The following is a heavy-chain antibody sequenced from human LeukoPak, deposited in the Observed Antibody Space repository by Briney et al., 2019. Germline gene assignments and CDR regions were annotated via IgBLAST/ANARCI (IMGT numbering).Heavy chain of an antibody. D-gene: IGHD6-13*01. CDR3: AKDRSSWTDYYYYMDV. V-gene: IGHV3-30*02. Sequence: PGGSLRLSCAAAGFTFSSYGMHWVRQAPGKGLEWVAFIRYDGSNKYYADSGKGRFTISRDNSKNTLYLQMNSLRAEDTAVYYCAKDRSSWTDYYYYMDVWGKGTTVTVSS. CDR2: IRYDGSNK. J-gene: IGHJ6*03. CDR1: GFTFSSYG.